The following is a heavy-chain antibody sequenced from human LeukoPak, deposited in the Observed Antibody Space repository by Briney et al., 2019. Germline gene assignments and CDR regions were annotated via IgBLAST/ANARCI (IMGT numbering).Heavy chain of an antibody. V-gene: IGHV4-59*01. CDR1: GGSISRSH. CDR3: ATYTAGEGGRGF. J-gene: IGHJ4*02. CDR2: IDDGGT. D-gene: IGHD3-10*01. Sequence: SETLSLTCTVSGGSISRSHWGWIRQSPGEGLEWIGYIDDGGTHYNPSLKSRVTISAGTSKSQFSLKLTSVTAADTAVYYCATYTAGEGGRGFWGQGTLVTVSS.